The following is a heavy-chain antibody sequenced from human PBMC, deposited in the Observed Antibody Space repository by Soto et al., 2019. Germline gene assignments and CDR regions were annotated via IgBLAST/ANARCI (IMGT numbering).Heavy chain of an antibody. V-gene: IGHV3-21*06. J-gene: IGHJ4*02. CDR2: ISVVRDYI. D-gene: IGHD3-10*01. CDR3: AREGVHNYTEYYFDY. CDR1: GFTFSYYP. Sequence: GGSLRLSCAASGFTFSYYPLHWVRRAPGKGLEWVSSISVVRDYIRYADSVKGRFAISRDNAKTSLYLQMNSLTAEDTAVYYCAREGVHNYTEYYFDYWGQGTLVTVSS.